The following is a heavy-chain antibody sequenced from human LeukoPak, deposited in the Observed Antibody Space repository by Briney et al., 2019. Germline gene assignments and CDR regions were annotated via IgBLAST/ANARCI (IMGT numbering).Heavy chain of an antibody. CDR1: GGSLSSYY. CDR3: ARAQYSSSSDFPYYYYGMDV. V-gene: IGHV4-59*01. D-gene: IGHD6-13*01. CDR2: IYYSGST. Sequence: TXTXSGGSLSSYYWSWIRQPPGKGLEWIGYIYYSGSTNYNPSLTSRGTISVDPSKNQFSLKLSSLTAADTAVYYCARAQYSSSSDFPYYYYGMDVWGQGTTVTVSS. J-gene: IGHJ6*02.